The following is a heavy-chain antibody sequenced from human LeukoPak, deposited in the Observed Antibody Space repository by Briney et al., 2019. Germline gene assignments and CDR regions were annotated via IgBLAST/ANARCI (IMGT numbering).Heavy chain of an antibody. Sequence: GGSLRLSCAASGFTFSSYWMNWARQAPGKGLEWVGRIASKTDGGTTDYAAPVKGRFTISRDDSKNTLFLQMNSLKTEDTAVYYCTTGIRGDCGQGTLVTVSS. CDR1: GFTFSSYW. V-gene: IGHV3-15*04. J-gene: IGHJ4*02. CDR3: TTGIRGD. CDR2: IASKTDGGTT.